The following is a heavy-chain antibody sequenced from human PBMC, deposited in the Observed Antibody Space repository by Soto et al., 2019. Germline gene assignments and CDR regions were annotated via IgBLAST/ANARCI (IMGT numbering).Heavy chain of an antibody. V-gene: IGHV4-59*01. J-gene: IGHJ4*02. CDR1: GGSISSYY. Sequence: QVQLQESGPGLVKPSETLSLTCTVSGGSISSYYWSWIRQPPGKGLEWIGYIYYSGSTNYNPSLKSRVTISVDTSKNQFSLKLGSVTAADTAVYYCARGRGYGSGSYDYWGPGTLVTVSS. CDR2: IYYSGST. D-gene: IGHD3-10*01. CDR3: ARGRGYGSGSYDY.